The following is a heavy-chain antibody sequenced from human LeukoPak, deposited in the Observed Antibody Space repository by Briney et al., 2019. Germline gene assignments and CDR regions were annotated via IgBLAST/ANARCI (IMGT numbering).Heavy chain of an antibody. CDR1: GGSINSSTYF. CDR2: VFYNGTT. J-gene: IGHJ4*02. CDR3: AKGDGVTCYSGIAY. V-gene: IGHV4-39*01. D-gene: IGHD2-15*01. Sequence: SETLSLTCTVSGGSINSSTYFWGWIRQPPGKGPEWIASVFYNGTTYYDPSLKSRVTISVDTSKNQFSLNLTSVTAADTAMYYCAKGDGVTCYSGIAYWGQGTLVTVSS.